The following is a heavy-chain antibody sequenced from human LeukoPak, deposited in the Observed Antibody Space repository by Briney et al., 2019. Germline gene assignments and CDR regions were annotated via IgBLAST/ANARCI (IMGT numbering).Heavy chain of an antibody. CDR2: IYYIGNA. CDR3: ARVRDDYFFDC. J-gene: IGHJ4*02. Sequence: SETLSLTCTVSGDSISTSAYYWSWIRQRPGTGLEWIAYIYYIGNAYSNPSLESRVTMSVDTSSKQFSLNVASVTAADTAVYYCARVRDDYFFDCWGQGILVTVSS. D-gene: IGHD3-3*01. V-gene: IGHV4-31*03. CDR1: GDSISTSAYY.